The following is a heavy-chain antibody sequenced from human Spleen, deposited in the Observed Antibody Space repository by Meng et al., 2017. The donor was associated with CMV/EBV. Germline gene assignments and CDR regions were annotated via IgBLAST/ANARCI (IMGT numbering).Heavy chain of an antibody. D-gene: IGHD3-16*01. CDR3: ARAKDVWGSYFLRGAMSFDY. V-gene: IGHV1-2*02. CDR1: GYTFTAHY. CDR2: INPNSGGT. Sequence: ASVKVSCKASGYTFTAHYFHWVRQAPGQGLEWMGWINPNSGGTNYAQKFTGRVTMTRDTSISTAYMELSRLRSDDTAVYYCARAKDVWGSYFLRGAMSFDYWGQGTLVTVSS. J-gene: IGHJ4*02.